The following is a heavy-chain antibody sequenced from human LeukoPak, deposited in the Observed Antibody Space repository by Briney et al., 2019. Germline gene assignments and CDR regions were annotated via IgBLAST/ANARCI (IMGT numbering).Heavy chain of an antibody. CDR1: GFAFSSYA. V-gene: IGHV3-23*01. CDR2: ISGSGGTT. D-gene: IGHD6-19*01. J-gene: IGHJ4*02. Sequence: GGSLRLSCAASGFAFSSYAMSWVRQAPGEGLEWVSVISGSGGTTYYADSVKGRFTISRDNSKNTLYLQMNSLRAEDTAVYYCAVAVVGGHDYWGQGTLVTVSS. CDR3: AVAVVGGHDY.